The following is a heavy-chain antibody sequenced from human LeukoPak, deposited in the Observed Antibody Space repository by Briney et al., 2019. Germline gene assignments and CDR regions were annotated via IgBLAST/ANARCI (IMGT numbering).Heavy chain of an antibody. V-gene: IGHV1-69*13. CDR3: GRTRILEWSTEWFDP. J-gene: IGHJ5*02. D-gene: IGHD3-3*01. Sequence: ASVKVSCKASGGTFSSYAISWVRQAPGQGLEWMGEIIPMFGTANYAQKFQGRVTITADESTSTAFMEVSSLRSEDTAVYYCGRTRILEWSTEWFDPWGQGTLVTVSS. CDR2: IIPMFGTA. CDR1: GGTFSSYA.